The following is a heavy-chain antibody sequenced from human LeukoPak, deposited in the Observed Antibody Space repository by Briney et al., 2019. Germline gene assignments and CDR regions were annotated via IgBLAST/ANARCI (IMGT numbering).Heavy chain of an antibody. V-gene: IGHV4-39*01. CDR1: GGSISSSSYY. D-gene: IGHD4-17*01. J-gene: IGHJ3*02. CDR2: IYYSGST. Sequence: PSETLSLTCTVSGGSISSSSYYWGWIRQPPGTGLEWIGSIYYSGSTYYNPSLKSRATISVDTSKNQFSLKLSSVTVADTAVYYCARLSYGDYDNDAFDIWGQGTMVTVSS. CDR3: ARLSYGDYDNDAFDI.